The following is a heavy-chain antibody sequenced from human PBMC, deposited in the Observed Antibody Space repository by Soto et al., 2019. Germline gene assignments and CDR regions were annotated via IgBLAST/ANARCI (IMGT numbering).Heavy chain of an antibody. CDR1: GFTFSSYA. Sequence: GGSLRLSCAASGFTFSSYAMHWVRQAPGKGLEWVAVISYDGSNKSYADSVKGRFTISRDNAKNMLYLQMNSLRVEDTAVYFCARDRGTPDAFDIWGQGTMVTVSS. CDR3: ARDRGTPDAFDI. V-gene: IGHV3-30-3*01. J-gene: IGHJ3*02. CDR2: ISYDGSNK. D-gene: IGHD3-10*01.